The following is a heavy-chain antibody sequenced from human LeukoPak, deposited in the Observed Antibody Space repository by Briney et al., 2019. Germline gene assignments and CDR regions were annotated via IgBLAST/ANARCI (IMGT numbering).Heavy chain of an antibody. CDR3: ARVYYGSGSYSYYFDY. CDR1: GDSMSSHY. CDR2: IYHSGST. J-gene: IGHJ4*02. D-gene: IGHD3-10*01. Sequence: KSSETLSLTCTVSGDSMSSHYWSWIRQPPGKGLEWIGYIYHSGSTYYNPSLKSRVTISVDRSKNQFSLKLSSVTAADTAVYYCARVYYGSGSYSYYFDYWGQGTLVTVSS. V-gene: IGHV4-59*11.